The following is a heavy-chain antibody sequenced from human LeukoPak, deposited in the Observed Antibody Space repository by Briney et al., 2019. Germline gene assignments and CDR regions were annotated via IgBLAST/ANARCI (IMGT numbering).Heavy chain of an antibody. CDR1: GFTFSSYS. D-gene: IGHD5-12*01. CDR2: ISSSSSYI. J-gene: IGHJ3*02. CDR3: ARDSGYSGYLPDAFDI. Sequence: GGSLSLSCAASGFTFSSYSMNWVRQAPGKGLEWVSSISSSSSYIYYADSVKGRFTISRDNAKNSLYLQMNSLRAEDTAVYYCARDSGYSGYLPDAFDIWGQGTMVTVSS. V-gene: IGHV3-21*01.